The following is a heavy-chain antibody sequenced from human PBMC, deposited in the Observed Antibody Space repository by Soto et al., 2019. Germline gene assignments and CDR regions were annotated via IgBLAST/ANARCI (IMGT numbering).Heavy chain of an antibody. CDR2: IYPGDSDT. J-gene: IGHJ6*02. CDR3: ARGSGSYSDYYYYGMDV. Sequence: GESLKISCKGSGYSFTSYWIGWVRQMPGKGLEWMGIIYPGDSDTRYSPSFQGQVTISADKSISTAYLQWSSLKASDTAMYYCARGSGSYSDYYYYGMDVWGQGTTVTAP. D-gene: IGHD1-26*01. CDR1: GYSFTSYW. V-gene: IGHV5-51*01.